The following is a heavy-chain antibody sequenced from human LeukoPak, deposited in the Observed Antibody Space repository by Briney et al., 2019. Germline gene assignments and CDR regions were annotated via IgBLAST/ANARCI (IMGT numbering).Heavy chain of an antibody. CDR2: IYSGSST. D-gene: IGHD3-22*01. J-gene: IGHJ4*02. CDR1: GFTVSSNY. Sequence: GGSLRLSCAASGFTVSSNYMSWVRQAPGKGLEWVSVIYSGSSTYYADSVKGRFTISRDNSKNTLYLQMNSLRAEDTAVYYCARVYPEYYYDSSGYSYYFDYWGQGTLVTVSS. V-gene: IGHV3-53*01. CDR3: ARVYPEYYYDSSGYSYYFDY.